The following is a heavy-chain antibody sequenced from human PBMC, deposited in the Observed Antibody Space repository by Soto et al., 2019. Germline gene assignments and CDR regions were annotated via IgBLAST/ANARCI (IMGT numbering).Heavy chain of an antibody. J-gene: IGHJ4*02. CDR1: GYTFTDYY. Sequence: QVQLVQSGAEVKKPGASVKVSCKASGYTFTDYYMHWVRQAPGQGLEWMGWISANSGDTNYAQKFQGRVTMTRDTSISTAYMGLSSLRSDDTAVYYCARGEALWGQGTLVTVSS. V-gene: IGHV1-2*02. CDR2: ISANSGDT. CDR3: ARGEAL. D-gene: IGHD1-26*01.